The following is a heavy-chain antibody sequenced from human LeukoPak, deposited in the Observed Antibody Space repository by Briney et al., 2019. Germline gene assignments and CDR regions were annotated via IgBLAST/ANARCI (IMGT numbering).Heavy chain of an antibody. V-gene: IGHV4-34*01. D-gene: IGHD1-1*01. J-gene: IGHJ6*02. CDR1: GGSFSGHY. Sequence: SETLSLTCAVYGGSFSGHYWSWIRQPPGKGLEWIGEINHSGSTNYNPSLKSRVTISVDTSKNQFSLKLSSVTAADTAVYYCARDNPVYYYYYGMDVWGQGTTVTVSS. CDR2: INHSGST. CDR3: ARDNPVYYYYYGMDV.